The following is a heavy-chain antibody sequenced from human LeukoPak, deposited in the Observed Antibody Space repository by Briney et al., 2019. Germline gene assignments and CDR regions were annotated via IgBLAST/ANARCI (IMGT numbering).Heavy chain of an antibody. CDR3: ARDRGSSWYADY. J-gene: IGHJ4*02. Sequence: ASVKVSCKASRYIFTSYCIHWVLQAPGQGLEWMGWINPNSGGTKYAQRFQGRVTMTSDTSISTAYMELSRLRSDDTAVYFCARDRGSSWYADYWGQGTLVTVSS. D-gene: IGHD6-13*01. CDR2: INPNSGGT. CDR1: RYIFTSYC. V-gene: IGHV1-2*02.